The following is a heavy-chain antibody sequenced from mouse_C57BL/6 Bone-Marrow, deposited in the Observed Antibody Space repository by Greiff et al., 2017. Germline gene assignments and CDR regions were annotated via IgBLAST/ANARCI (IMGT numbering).Heavy chain of an antibody. J-gene: IGHJ4*01. CDR2: IDPENGDT. CDR3: TAPIYCEYDGDYYAMDY. CDR1: GFNIKDDY. Sequence: VQLQQSGAELVRPGASVKLSCTASGFNIKDDYMHWVKQRPEQGLEWIGWIDPENGDTEYASKFQGKATITADTSSNTAYLQLSSLTSEDTAVYYGTAPIYCEYDGDYYAMDYWGQGTSVTVSS. V-gene: IGHV14-4*01. D-gene: IGHD2-4*01.